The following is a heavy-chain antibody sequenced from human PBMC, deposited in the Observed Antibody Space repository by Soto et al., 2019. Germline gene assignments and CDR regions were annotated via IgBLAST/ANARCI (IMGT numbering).Heavy chain of an antibody. J-gene: IGHJ5*02. D-gene: IGHD5-18*01. Sequence: GSSVKVSCKASGYTLTNNDVTWVRQATGQGLEWMGWMNPGGGDTGYAQKFQGRVTMTRNISIATAYMELSSLRSEDTAIYYCARMASFGSLNWFDPWAQGTLVTVSS. CDR3: ARMASFGSLNWFDP. CDR2: MNPGGGDT. CDR1: GYTLTNND. V-gene: IGHV1-8*01.